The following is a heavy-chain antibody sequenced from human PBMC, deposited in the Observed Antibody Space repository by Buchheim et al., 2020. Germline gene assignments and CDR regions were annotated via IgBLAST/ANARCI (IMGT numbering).Heavy chain of an antibody. Sequence: EVQLVESGGGLVQPGGSQRLSCAASGFTFSSYSMNWVRQAPGKGLEWVSYISSSSDSIYYADSVEGRFTISRDNAKNSLYLQMNSLRAEDTAVYYCTRGQAAPSDYWGQGAL. CDR3: TRGQAAPSDY. CDR2: ISSSSDSI. CDR1: GFTFSSYS. D-gene: IGHD2-15*01. V-gene: IGHV3-48*01. J-gene: IGHJ4*02.